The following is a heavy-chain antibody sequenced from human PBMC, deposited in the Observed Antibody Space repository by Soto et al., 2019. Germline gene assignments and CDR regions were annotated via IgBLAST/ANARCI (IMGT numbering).Heavy chain of an antibody. Sequence: PSETLSLTCTVSGGSISSYYWSWIRQPPGKGLEWIGYIYYSGSTNYNPSLKSRVTISVDTSKNQFSLKLSSVTAADTAVYYCARTAGGSLIAWGQGTLVTVSS. V-gene: IGHV4-59*01. D-gene: IGHD1-26*01. CDR2: IYYSGST. CDR1: GGSISSYY. CDR3: ARTAGGSLIA. J-gene: IGHJ4*02.